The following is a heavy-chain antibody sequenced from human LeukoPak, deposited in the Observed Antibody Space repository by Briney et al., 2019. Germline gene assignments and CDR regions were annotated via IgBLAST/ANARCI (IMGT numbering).Heavy chain of an antibody. CDR2: INHSGST. CDR1: GGSFSGYY. J-gene: IGHJ4*02. CDR3: ARGCVTSCYKR. V-gene: IGHV4-34*01. D-gene: IGHD2-2*02. Sequence: PSETLSLTCAVYGGSFSGYYWSWIRQPPGKGLEWIGEINHSGSTNYNPSLKSRVTISVDTSKNQFSLKLSSVTAADTAVYYCARGCVTSCYKRWGQGTLVTVSS.